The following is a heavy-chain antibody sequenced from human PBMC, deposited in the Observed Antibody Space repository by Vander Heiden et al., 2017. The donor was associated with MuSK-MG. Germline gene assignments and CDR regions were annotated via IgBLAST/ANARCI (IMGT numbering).Heavy chain of an antibody. D-gene: IGHD2-21*01. CDR3: ARDLTAYRGRLDTWTGVFDL. V-gene: IGHV1-2*02. J-gene: IGHJ3*01. CDR1: EYPFTGYF. Sequence: QVQLVQSGAEVKKPGASVKVSCKASEYPFTGYFVHWVRQAPGQSLEWMGWVNPNSGATNYAQQFQGRVTMTRDTTTSTAYMELSSLRSDDTAVYYCARDLTAYRGRLDTWTGVFDLWGQGTKVTVSS. CDR2: VNPNSGAT.